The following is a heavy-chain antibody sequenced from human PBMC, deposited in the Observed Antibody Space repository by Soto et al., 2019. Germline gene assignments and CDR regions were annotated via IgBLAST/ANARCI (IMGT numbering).Heavy chain of an antibody. CDR1: GFTFSSYG. D-gene: IGHD1-1*01. CDR3: AKVKDGLETGTHGDAFDI. J-gene: IGHJ3*02. Sequence: QVRLVESGGGVVQPGTSLRLSCSASGFTFSSYGMHWVRQAPGKGLEWVAVISHEGHIEHYINSAKGRFIISRDNSKKTLYLQMKSLGVEDTAVYYCAKVKDGLETGTHGDAFDIWGRETMVTVSS. CDR2: ISHEGHIE. V-gene: IGHV3-30*18.